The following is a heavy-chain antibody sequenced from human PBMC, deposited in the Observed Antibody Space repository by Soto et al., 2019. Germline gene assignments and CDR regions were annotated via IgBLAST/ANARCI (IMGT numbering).Heavy chain of an antibody. J-gene: IGHJ5*02. D-gene: IGHD6-19*01. CDR3: ATGLALPVRPSFDT. V-gene: IGHV3-53*01. CDR1: GFTISGNY. CDR2: IFSGDNT. Sequence: EVQLVESGGGLIQPGGSLRLSCAASGFTISGNYITWVRQAPGKGLEWVSVIFSGDNTFYSDSVKGRFTISRDSAKNTVYLQMHRLSGDYTAVYFCATGLALPVRPSFDTWGQGTLLSV.